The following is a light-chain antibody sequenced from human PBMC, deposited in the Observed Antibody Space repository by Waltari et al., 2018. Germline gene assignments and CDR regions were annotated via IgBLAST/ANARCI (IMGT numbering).Light chain of an antibody. J-gene: IGLJ3*02. CDR1: KIGGKR. CDR3: QVWDSGTDHPV. CDR2: DDV. V-gene: IGLV3-21*02. Sequence: SYVVTQPPSVSVAPGPTARITWWGDKIGGKRVHWYQQKPGQAPVLVVYDDVYRPSGIPERFSGSNSGNTATLTISRVEGGDEADYYCQVWDSGTDHPVFGGGTKLTGL.